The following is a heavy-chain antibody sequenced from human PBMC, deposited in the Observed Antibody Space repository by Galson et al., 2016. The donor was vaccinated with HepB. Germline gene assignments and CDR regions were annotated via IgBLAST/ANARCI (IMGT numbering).Heavy chain of an antibody. V-gene: IGHV4-39*01. Sequence: ETLSLTCTVSGGSISSENYFWGWIRQPPGKGLEWIGNIYYSGSTNYSPSLNSRVAISVDTSKNQFSLNLTSVTAADTAIYYCARIDIVIVPTAQPFDSWGQGTLVTVSS. CDR2: IYYSGST. CDR3: ARIDIVIVPTAQPFDS. D-gene: IGHD2-2*01. CDR1: GGSISSENYF. J-gene: IGHJ4*02.